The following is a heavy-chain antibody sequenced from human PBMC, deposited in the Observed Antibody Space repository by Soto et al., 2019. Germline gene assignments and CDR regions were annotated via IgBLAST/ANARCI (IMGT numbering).Heavy chain of an antibody. CDR2: VYYSGTT. CDR3: AWAGTSSHYSFDY. D-gene: IGHD6-19*01. J-gene: IGHJ4*02. Sequence: PSETLSLTCTVSGGSMNYYYWSWIRQSPGKGLEWIGYVYYSGTTYYNPSLQSRVTISIDTSQNQFSLKLRSVTAADSAIYYCAWAGTSSHYSFDYWGQGTLVTVSS. CDR1: GGSMNYYY. V-gene: IGHV4-59*01.